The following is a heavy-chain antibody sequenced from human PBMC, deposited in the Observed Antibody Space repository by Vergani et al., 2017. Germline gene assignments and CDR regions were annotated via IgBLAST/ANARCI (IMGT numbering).Heavy chain of an antibody. J-gene: IGHJ4*02. CDR3: AKGYGGEDGFGY. D-gene: IGHD2-21*01. CDR2: ISYDGSNK. CDR1: GFTLNTYG. V-gene: IGHV3-30*18. Sequence: QVQILQSGGGVVQPGGSLRLSCPLSGFTLNTYGIHWVRQAPGKGLEWVAVISYDGSNKYYADSVKGRFTISRDNSKNTLYLQMNSLRAEDTAVYYCAKGYGGEDGFGYWGQGTLVIVSS.